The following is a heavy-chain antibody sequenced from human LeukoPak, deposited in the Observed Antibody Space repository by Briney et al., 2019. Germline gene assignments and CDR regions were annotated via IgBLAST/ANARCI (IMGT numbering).Heavy chain of an antibody. Sequence: GRSLRLSCAASGFTVSSNYMTWVRQAPGKGLEWVSVIYSGGTTYYADSVKGRFTISRDISKNTLYLQMNSLRADDTAVYYCARLQGNWFIPAWGQGTLVTVSS. D-gene: IGHD1-1*01. CDR2: IYSGGTT. CDR3: ARLQGNWFIPA. CDR1: GFTVSSNY. V-gene: IGHV3-53*01. J-gene: IGHJ5*02.